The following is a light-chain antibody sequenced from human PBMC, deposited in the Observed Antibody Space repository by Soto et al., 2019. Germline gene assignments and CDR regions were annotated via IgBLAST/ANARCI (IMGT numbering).Light chain of an antibody. V-gene: IGLV2-14*01. J-gene: IGLJ1*01. CDR3: SSYSISTAYL. Sequence: QSALTQPASVSGSPGQSITISCTGTNNDVGAYPYVSWYQQHPGTAPKLIIYEVTNRPSGISDRFSGSKSGNTASLTISGLQAEDEADYFCSSYSISTAYLFGTGTKVTVL. CDR2: EVT. CDR1: NNDVGAYPY.